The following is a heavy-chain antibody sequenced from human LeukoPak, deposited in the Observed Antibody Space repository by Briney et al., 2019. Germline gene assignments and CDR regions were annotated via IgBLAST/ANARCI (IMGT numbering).Heavy chain of an antibody. J-gene: IGHJ4*02. V-gene: IGHV4-4*02. CDR2: IYHSGST. D-gene: IGHD3-3*01. Sequence: SETLSLTCAVSGGSISSSNWWSWVRQPPGKGLEWIGEIYHSGSTNYNPSLKSRVTMSVDTSKNQFSLKLSSVSAADTAVYYCARSGSYLEWIYYFDYWGQGTLVTVSS. CDR1: GGSISSSNW. CDR3: ARSGSYLEWIYYFDY.